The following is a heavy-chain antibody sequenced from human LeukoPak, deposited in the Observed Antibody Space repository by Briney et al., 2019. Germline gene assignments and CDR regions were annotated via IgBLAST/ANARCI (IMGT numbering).Heavy chain of an antibody. Sequence: GGSLRLSCAASGFTFSSYSMNWVRQAPGKGLEWVSYISSSSSTIYYADSVKGRSTISRDNAKNSLYLQMNSLRAEDTAVYYCARVAGGAFDIWGQGTMVTVSS. V-gene: IGHV3-48*01. CDR2: ISSSSSTI. CDR3: ARVAGGAFDI. J-gene: IGHJ3*02. CDR1: GFTFSSYS.